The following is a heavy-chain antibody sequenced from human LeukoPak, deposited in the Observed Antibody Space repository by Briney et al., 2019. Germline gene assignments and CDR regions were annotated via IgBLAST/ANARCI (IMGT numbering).Heavy chain of an antibody. J-gene: IGHJ5*02. Sequence: PSETLSLTCAVYGGSFSGYYWSWIRQPPGKGLEWIGEINHSGSTNYNPSLKSRVTISVDTSRNQFSLKLSSVTAADTAVYYCARAGRRSSSWYHWGQGTLVTVSS. CDR3: ARAGRRSSSWYH. CDR1: GGSFSGYY. V-gene: IGHV4-34*01. CDR2: INHSGST. D-gene: IGHD6-13*01.